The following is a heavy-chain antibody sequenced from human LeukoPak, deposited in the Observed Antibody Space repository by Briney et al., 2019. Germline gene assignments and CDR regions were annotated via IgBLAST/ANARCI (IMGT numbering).Heavy chain of an antibody. CDR2: IWYDGSNK. J-gene: IGHJ6*03. CDR3: VRERYCSSTSCLLYYYYYMDV. CDR1: GFTFSSYG. D-gene: IGHD2-2*01. V-gene: IGHV3-33*01. Sequence: GGSLRLSCAASGFTFSSYGMHWVRQAPGKGLEWVAVIWYDGSNKYYADSVKGRFTISRDNSKNTLYLQMNSLRAEDTAVYYCVRERYCSSTSCLLYYYYYMDVWGKGTTVTVSS.